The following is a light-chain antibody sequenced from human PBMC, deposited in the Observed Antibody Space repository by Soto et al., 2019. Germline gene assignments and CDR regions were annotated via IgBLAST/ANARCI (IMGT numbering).Light chain of an antibody. Sequence: DIQMTQSPSTLSASVGDRVTITCRASQSISTYLNWYQQKPGKAPKLLIYDASSLQSGVPSRISGSGSGTDFTLTISSLQPEDFATYYCQQSYSSPPTFGQGTKVDIK. CDR3: QQSYSSPPT. J-gene: IGKJ1*01. CDR1: QSISTY. V-gene: IGKV1-39*01. CDR2: DAS.